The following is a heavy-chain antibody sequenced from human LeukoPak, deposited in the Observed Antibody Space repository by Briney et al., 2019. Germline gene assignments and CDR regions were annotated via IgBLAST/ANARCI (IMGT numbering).Heavy chain of an antibody. V-gene: IGHV4-30-2*01. CDR3: ARGYDVLTSHDYFDY. J-gene: IGHJ4*02. CDR2: MFHSGST. CDR1: GGSISSGGYS. Sequence: SETLSLTCAVSGGSISSGGYSWNWIRQPPGKGLEWIGYMFHSGSTYYNPSLKSRVTTSLDRSKNQFSLRLTSVTAADTAVYYCARGYDVLTSHDYFDYWGQGTLVTVSS. D-gene: IGHD3-9*01.